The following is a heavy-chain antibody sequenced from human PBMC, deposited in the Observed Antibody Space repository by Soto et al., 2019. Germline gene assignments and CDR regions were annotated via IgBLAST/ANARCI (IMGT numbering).Heavy chain of an antibody. J-gene: IGHJ6*02. Sequence: GGSLRLSCSASGFTFINYAMQWVRQAPGKGLEYVSAISSNGGSTYYADSVKGRFTISRDNSKNTLYLQMSSLRAEDTAVYYCVKSITIFGVVQVGMDVWGQGTTVTVSS. CDR1: GFTFINYA. V-gene: IGHV3-64D*06. CDR3: VKSITIFGVVQVGMDV. CDR2: ISSNGGST. D-gene: IGHD3-3*01.